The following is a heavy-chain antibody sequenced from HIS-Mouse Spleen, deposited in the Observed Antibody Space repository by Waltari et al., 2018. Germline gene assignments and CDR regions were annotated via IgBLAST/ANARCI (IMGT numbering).Heavy chain of an antibody. CDR2: IYYSGST. Sequence: QLQLQESGPGLVTPSETLSLTCTVSGGSISSSSYYWVWIRQPPGKGLGWIGSIYYSGSTYYNPSLKSRVTISVDTSKNQFSLKLSSVTAADTAVYYCAREIPYSSSWYDWYFDLWGRGTLVTVSS. CDR3: AREIPYSSSWYDWYFDL. D-gene: IGHD6-13*01. J-gene: IGHJ2*01. V-gene: IGHV4-39*07. CDR1: GGSISSSSYY.